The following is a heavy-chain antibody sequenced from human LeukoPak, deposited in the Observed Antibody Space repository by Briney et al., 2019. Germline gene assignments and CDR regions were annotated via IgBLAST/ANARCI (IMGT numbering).Heavy chain of an antibody. Sequence: GGSLRLSCAASGFTFDDYGMSWVRQAPGKGLEWVSAISGSGGSTYYADSVKGRFTISRDNSKNTLYLQMNSLRAEDTAVYYCAKDSDAATPSGWGQGTLVTVSS. D-gene: IGHD5-18*01. J-gene: IGHJ4*02. CDR3: AKDSDAATPSG. V-gene: IGHV3-23*01. CDR2: ISGSGGST. CDR1: GFTFDDYG.